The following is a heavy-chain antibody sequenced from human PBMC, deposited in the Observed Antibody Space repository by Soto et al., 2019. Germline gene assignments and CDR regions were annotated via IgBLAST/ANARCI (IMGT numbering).Heavy chain of an antibody. V-gene: IGHV4-39*01. D-gene: IGHD4-17*01. CDR3: ARHGPDYGGTTDAFDI. J-gene: IGHJ3*02. Sequence: SETLSLTCTVSGGSISSSSYYWGWIRQPPGKWLEWIGSIYYSGSTYYNPSLKSRVTISVDTSKNQFSLKLSSATAADTAVYYCARHGPDYGGTTDAFDIWGQGTMVTVSS. CDR2: IYYSGST. CDR1: GGSISSSSYY.